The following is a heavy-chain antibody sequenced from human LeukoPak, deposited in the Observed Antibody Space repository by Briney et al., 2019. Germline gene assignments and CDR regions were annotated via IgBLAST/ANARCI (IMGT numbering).Heavy chain of an antibody. V-gene: IGHV3-30-3*01. J-gene: IGHJ4*02. CDR2: ISYDRNDK. CDR3: ARQSTVATDW. Sequence: GGSLRLSCAASGFTFSLYTMHWVRQAPGKGLEWVAMISYDRNDKSYTDSVRGQFTISRDDSKNTLYLQMNSLRAEDTAVYYCARQSTVATDWWGQGTLVTVSS. CDR1: GFTFSLYT. D-gene: IGHD4-23*01.